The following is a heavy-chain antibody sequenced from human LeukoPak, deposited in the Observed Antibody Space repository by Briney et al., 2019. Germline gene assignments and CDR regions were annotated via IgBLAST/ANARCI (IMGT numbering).Heavy chain of an antibody. CDR3: AKRIAYSGGREGDY. CDR2: ISYDGSNK. CDR1: GFTFSSYG. J-gene: IGHJ4*02. V-gene: IGHV3-30*18. D-gene: IGHD1-26*01. Sequence: GGTLRLSCAASGFTFSSYGMSWVRQAPGKGLEWVSVISYDGSNKYYADSVKGRFTISRDNSKKTLYLQMNSLRAEDTAVYYCAKRIAYSGGREGDYWGRETLVTVS.